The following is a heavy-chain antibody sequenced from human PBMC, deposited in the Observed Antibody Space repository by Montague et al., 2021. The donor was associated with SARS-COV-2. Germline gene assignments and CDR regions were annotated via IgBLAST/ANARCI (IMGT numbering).Heavy chain of an antibody. V-gene: IGHV4-59*08. J-gene: IGHJ5*02. CDR2: IYYSGTA. CDR3: ARLVGGRETRFDP. Sequence: SETLSLTCTVSGGSISTYYWSWIRQPPGKGLEWIGYIYYSGTANYIPSLKSRVTISVDTSKNQFSLKVRSVTAADTAVYYCARLVGGRETRFDPWGQGTLVTVSS. CDR1: GGSISTYY. D-gene: IGHD3-10*01.